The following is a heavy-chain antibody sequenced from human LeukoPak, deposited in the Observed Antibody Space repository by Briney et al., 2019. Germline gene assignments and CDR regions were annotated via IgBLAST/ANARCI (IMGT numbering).Heavy chain of an antibody. CDR2: ISSSGSTI. J-gene: IGHJ4*02. V-gene: IGHV3-48*03. Sequence: GGSLRLSCAASGFTFSSYEMNWVRQAPGKGLEWVSYISSSGSTIYYADSVKGRFTISRDNAKNSLFLQMNSLRAEDTAVYYCAKDIYDILTGYYLDYWGQGTLVTVSS. D-gene: IGHD3-9*01. CDR1: GFTFSSYE. CDR3: AKDIYDILTGYYLDY.